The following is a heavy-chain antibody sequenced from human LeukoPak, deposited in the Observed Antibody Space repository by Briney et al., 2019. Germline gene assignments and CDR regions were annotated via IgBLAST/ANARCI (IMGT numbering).Heavy chain of an antibody. CDR3: ARILREPFHWFDP. D-gene: IGHD2/OR15-2a*01. CDR1: GFSLSNARMG. CDR2: IFSNDEK. Sequence: SGPTLVNPTETLTLTWTVSGFSLSNARMGVSWIRQPPGKALEWLAHIFSNDEKSYSTSLKSRLTISKDTSKSQVVLTMTNMDPVDTATYYCARILREPFHWFDPWGPGTLVTVSS. J-gene: IGHJ5*02. V-gene: IGHV2-26*01.